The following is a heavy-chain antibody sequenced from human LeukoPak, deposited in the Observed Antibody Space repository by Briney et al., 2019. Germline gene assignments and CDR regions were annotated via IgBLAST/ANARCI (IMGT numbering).Heavy chain of an antibody. CDR2: IYHSGST. J-gene: IGHJ5*02. CDR3: ARDDNSSGYYYWFDP. CDR1: GYSISSGYN. Sequence: SETLSLTCTVSGYSISSGYNWGWIRQPPGKGLEWIGSIYHSGSTYYNPSLKSRVTISVDTSKNQFSLKLSSVTAADTATYYCARDDNSSGYYYWFDPWGQGTLVTVSS. V-gene: IGHV4-38-2*02. D-gene: IGHD3-22*01.